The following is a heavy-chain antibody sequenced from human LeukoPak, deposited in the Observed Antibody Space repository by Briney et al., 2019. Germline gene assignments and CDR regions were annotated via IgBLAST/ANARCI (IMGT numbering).Heavy chain of an antibody. CDR1: GYTFTGYY. CDR2: INPNSGGT. Sequence: VASVKVSCKASGYTFTGYYMHWVRQAPGQGLEWRGWINPNSGGTNSAQPSQGGLNMTRDMSISTAYMELSRLRSDDTAVYYCARVKTMIIVVSLFDYWGQGTLVTVSS. CDR3: ARVKTMIIVVSLFDY. D-gene: IGHD3-22*01. J-gene: IGHJ4*02. V-gene: IGHV1-2*02.